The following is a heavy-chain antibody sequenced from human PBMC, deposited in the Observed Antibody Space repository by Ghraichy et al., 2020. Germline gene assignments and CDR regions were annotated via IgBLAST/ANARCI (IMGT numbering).Heavy chain of an antibody. CDR2: IYATGST. J-gene: IGHJ4*02. V-gene: IGHV4-4*07. CDR1: GGSINSFY. D-gene: IGHD6-19*01. CDR3: ARDPRYSSGRE. Sequence: SETLSLTCFVSGGSINSFYWSWIRQPAGRGLEWIGRIYATGSTNYNPSLKSRVTMSVDTSRNQFSLNLSSVTAADTAVYYCARDPRYSSGREWGQGTLVTVSS.